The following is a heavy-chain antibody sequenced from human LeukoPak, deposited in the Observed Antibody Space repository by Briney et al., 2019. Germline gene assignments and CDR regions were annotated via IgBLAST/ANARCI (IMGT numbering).Heavy chain of an antibody. CDR3: ARGITGTTHYYFDY. V-gene: IGHV4-34*01. D-gene: IGHD1-7*01. J-gene: IGHJ4*02. CDR1: GGSFSGYY. Sequence: SETLSLTCAVYGGSFSGYYWSWIRQPPGKGVEWIGEINHSGSTNYNPSLKSRVTISVDTSKNQFSLKLSSVTAADTAVYYCARGITGTTHYYFDYWGQGTLVTVSS. CDR2: INHSGST.